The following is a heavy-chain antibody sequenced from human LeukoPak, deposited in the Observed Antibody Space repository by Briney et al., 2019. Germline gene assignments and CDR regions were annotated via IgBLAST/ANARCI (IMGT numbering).Heavy chain of an antibody. J-gene: IGHJ4*02. CDR1: GFTFTISA. V-gene: IGHV1-58*02. CDR2: IVVGSGNT. Sequence: SVTVSFKSSGFTFTISAMQWVRQARGQRGEWIGWIVVGSGNTNYAQKFQERVTITRDMSTSTAYMELSSLRSEDTAVYYCAAVPYYYDSSGYYYWGQGTLVTVSS. CDR3: AAVPYYYDSSGYYY. D-gene: IGHD3-22*01.